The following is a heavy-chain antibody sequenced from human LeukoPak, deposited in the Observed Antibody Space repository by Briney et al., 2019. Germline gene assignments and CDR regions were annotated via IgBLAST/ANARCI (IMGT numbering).Heavy chain of an antibody. CDR1: GYTFTGYY. D-gene: IGHD3-22*01. CDR3: ASVYYYDSSGYSPFDY. Sequence: ASVKVSCKTSGYTFTGYYMHWVRQAPGQGLEWMGWINPNSGGTNYAQKFQGRVTMTRDTSISTAYMELSRLRSDDTAVYYCASVYYYDSSGYSPFDYWGQGTLVTVSS. V-gene: IGHV1-2*02. CDR2: INPNSGGT. J-gene: IGHJ4*02.